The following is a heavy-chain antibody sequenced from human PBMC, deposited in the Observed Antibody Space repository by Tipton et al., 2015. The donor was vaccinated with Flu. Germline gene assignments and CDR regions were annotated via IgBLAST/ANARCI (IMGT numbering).Heavy chain of an antibody. CDR1: GFTLSSYW. V-gene: IGHV3-7*01. CDR3: VRAIAAAGSR. Sequence: SLRLSCAAPGFTLSSYWMSWVRQAPGKGLEWVANIKQDGSEKYYVDSVKGRFTISRDNAKNSLYLQMNSLRVEDTAVYYCVRAIAAAGSRWGQGTLVTVSS. J-gene: IGHJ4*02. D-gene: IGHD6-13*01. CDR2: IKQDGSEK.